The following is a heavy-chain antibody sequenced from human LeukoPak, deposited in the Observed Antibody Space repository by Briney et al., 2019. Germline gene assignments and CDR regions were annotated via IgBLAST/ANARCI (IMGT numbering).Heavy chain of an antibody. D-gene: IGHD5-12*01. CDR1: GFPFTKAW. Sequence: GGALRLPFGAPGFPFTKAWMDWVRQGPRKGLEWVGRIKSRPDGGTTDYAAPVKGRFTISRDDSKNTLYLHMNSLKTEDTAVYYCITVYDSVANWGQGTLVTVSS. CDR2: IKSRPDGGTT. CDR3: ITVYDSVAN. J-gene: IGHJ4*02. V-gene: IGHV3-15*01.